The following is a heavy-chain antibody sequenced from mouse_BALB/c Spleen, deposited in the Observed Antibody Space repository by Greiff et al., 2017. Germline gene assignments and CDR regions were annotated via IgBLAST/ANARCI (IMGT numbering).Heavy chain of an antibody. CDR3: ARGGYDGWYFDV. V-gene: IGHV1-4*02. J-gene: IGHJ1*01. CDR2: INPSSGYT. CDR1: GYTFTSYT. D-gene: IGHD2-2*01. Sequence: QVQLKQSAAELARPGASVKMSCKASGYTFTSYTMHWVKQRPGQGLEWIGYINPSSGYTEYNQKFKDKTTLTADKSSSTAYMQLSSLTSEDSAVYYCARGGYDGWYFDVWGAGTTVTVSS.